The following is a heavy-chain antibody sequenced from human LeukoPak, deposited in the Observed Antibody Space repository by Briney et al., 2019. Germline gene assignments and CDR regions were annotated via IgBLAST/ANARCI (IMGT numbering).Heavy chain of an antibody. J-gene: IGHJ5*02. CDR1: GFTFSSYG. Sequence: GGSLRLSCAASGFTFSSYGMHWVRQAPGKGLEWVAVISYEGGTQHYADSVKGRFIISRDNPRNTLYLQMNILRTEDTAVYYCAKEGTPQVSTWYDLWGQGTQVIVSS. D-gene: IGHD3-10*01. CDR2: ISYEGGTQ. V-gene: IGHV3-30*18. CDR3: AKEGTPQVSTWYDL.